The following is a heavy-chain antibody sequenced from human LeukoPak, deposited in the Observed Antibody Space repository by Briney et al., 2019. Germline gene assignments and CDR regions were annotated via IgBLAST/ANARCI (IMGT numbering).Heavy chain of an antibody. CDR3: ARENSRHFDY. D-gene: IGHD6-13*01. V-gene: IGHV4-4*07. CDR2: IYTSGST. Sequence: SETLSLTCTVSGGSISSYFWSWIRQPAGKGLEWIGRIYTSGSTNYNPSLKSRVTISVDRSKNQFSLKLSSVTAADTAVYYCARENSRHFDYWGQGTLVTVSS. J-gene: IGHJ4*02. CDR1: GGSISSYF.